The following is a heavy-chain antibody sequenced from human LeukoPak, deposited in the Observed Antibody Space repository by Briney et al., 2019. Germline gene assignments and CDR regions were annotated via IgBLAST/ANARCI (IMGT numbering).Heavy chain of an antibody. Sequence: ASVKVSCKATGYTITTYPMNWVRQAPGQGLEWMGWINPNSGGTNYAQKFQGRVTMTRDTSISTAYMELSRLRSDDTAVYYCARVSLLWFGELSLDYWGQGTLVTVSS. CDR1: GYTITTYP. V-gene: IGHV1-2*02. CDR2: INPNSGGT. D-gene: IGHD3-10*01. CDR3: ARVSLLWFGELSLDY. J-gene: IGHJ4*02.